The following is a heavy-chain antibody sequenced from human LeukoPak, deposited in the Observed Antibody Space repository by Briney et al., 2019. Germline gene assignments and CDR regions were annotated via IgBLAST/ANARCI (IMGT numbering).Heavy chain of an antibody. CDR3: ARAHSGSLGY. D-gene: IGHD6-19*01. Sequence: SETLSLTCAVYGGSFSGYYWSWIRQPPGKGLEWIGEINHSGSTNYNPSLKSRVTISVDTSKNQFSLKLSSVTAADTAVYYCARAHSGSLGYWGQGTLVTVSS. CDR1: GGSFSGYY. J-gene: IGHJ4*02. V-gene: IGHV4-34*01. CDR2: INHSGST.